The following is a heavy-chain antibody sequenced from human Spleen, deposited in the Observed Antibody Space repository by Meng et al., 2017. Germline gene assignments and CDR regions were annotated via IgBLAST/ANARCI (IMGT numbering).Heavy chain of an antibody. Sequence: PPVQPLGPGLATARAPPSSPFPVSGGSISSSSYYWGWIRQPPGKGLEWIGSIYYSGSTYYNPSLKSRVTISVDTSKNQFSLKLSSVTAADTAVYYCARDERDWFDPWGQGTLVTVSS. CDR1: GGSISSSSYY. CDR3: ARDERDWFDP. CDR2: IYYSGST. J-gene: IGHJ5*02. D-gene: IGHD1-1*01. V-gene: IGHV4-39*07.